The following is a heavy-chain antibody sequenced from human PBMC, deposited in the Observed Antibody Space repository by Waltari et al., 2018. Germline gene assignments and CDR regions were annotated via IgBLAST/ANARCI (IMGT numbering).Heavy chain of an antibody. Sequence: QVHLVESGGGVVQPGRSLRHSCAASRFNFRIYFMHWVRQAPGKGLEWVAAIWDDGSNKKYADSVKGRFTISRDNSRNTVYLQMNSLRADDTAMYYCAGWELFGPGGFDYWGQGTLVTVSS. CDR2: IWDDGSNK. J-gene: IGHJ4*02. D-gene: IGHD1-26*01. CDR1: RFNFRIYF. CDR3: AGWELFGPGGFDY. V-gene: IGHV3-33*01.